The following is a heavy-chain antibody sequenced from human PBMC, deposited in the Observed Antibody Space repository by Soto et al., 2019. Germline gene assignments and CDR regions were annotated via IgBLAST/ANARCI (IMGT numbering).Heavy chain of an antibody. V-gene: IGHV3-74*01. CDR3: ASKGNDFWSGYYTDYYYGMDV. D-gene: IGHD3-3*01. Sequence: PGGSLRLSCAASGFTFSSYWMHWVRQAPGKGLVWVSRINIDGSSTSYADSLKGRFTISRDNAKNMLYLQMNSLRAEDTAVYYCASKGNDFWSGYYTDYYYGMDVWGQGTTVTVSS. CDR1: GFTFSSYW. J-gene: IGHJ6*02. CDR2: INIDGSST.